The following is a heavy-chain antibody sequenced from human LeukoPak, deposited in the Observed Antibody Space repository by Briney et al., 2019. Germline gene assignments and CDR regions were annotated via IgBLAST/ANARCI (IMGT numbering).Heavy chain of an antibody. J-gene: IGHJ4*02. V-gene: IGHV4-59*01. D-gene: IGHD4-17*01. Sequence: SETLSLTCAVYGGSFSGYYWSWIRQPPGKGLEWIGYIYYSGSTNYNPSLKSRVTISVDTSKNQFSLKLSSVTAADTAVYYCARGAVTTSPNDYWGQGTLVTVSS. CDR3: ARGAVTTSPNDY. CDR1: GGSFSGYY. CDR2: IYYSGST.